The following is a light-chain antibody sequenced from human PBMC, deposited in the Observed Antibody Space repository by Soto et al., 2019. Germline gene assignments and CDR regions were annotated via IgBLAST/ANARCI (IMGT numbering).Light chain of an antibody. J-gene: IGKJ3*01. V-gene: IGKV2D-29*01. CDR2: AVS. CDR1: LLHSDGETY. Sequence: LLHSDGETYLFLCLQKPGRPPSLLIYAVSNRFSGVPDGFSGSGSGTDFTLKISRVEAEDVGVRYCMQSIQLPLFTFGPGTKVDVK. CDR3: MQSIQLPLFT.